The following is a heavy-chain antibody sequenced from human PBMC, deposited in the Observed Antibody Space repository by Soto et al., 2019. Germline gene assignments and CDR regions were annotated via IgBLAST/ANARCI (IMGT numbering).Heavy chain of an antibody. V-gene: IGHV4-30-2*01. CDR3: ARETYGYYDGYYDP. CDR2: TYHSGIA. D-gene: IGHD3-3*01. CDR1: GDTISTGGYT. Sequence: TLSLTCAVSGDTISTGGYTWAWIRQPSGKAMEWIGQTYHSGIAYYNPSLKSRVIISVDRSKNPFSLQVRSVTAADTAVYYCARETYGYYDGYYDPWRQGIQVTVSS. J-gene: IGHJ5*02.